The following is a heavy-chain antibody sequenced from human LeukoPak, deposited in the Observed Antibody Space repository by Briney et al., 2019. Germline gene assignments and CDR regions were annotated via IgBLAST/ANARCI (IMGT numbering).Heavy chain of an antibody. V-gene: IGHV4-34*01. CDR3: ARVASRELHWFDP. CDR2: INHSGST. CDR1: GGSFSGYY. J-gene: IGHJ5*02. Sequence: SETLSLTCAVYGGSFSGYYWSWIRQPPGKGLEWIGEINHSGSTNYNPSLKSRVTISVDTSKNQFSLKLSSVTAADTAVYYCARVASRELHWFDPWGQGTLVTVSS. D-gene: IGHD1-26*01.